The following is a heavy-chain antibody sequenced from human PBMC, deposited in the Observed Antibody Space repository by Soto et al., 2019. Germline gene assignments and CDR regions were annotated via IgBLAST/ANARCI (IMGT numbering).Heavy chain of an antibody. CDR2: LSWNGVTI. V-gene: IGHV3-9*01. Sequence: EVQLVESGGGLVQPGRSLRLSCAASGFTFDDYAMHWVRQVPGKGLQWVSGLSWNGVTIGYAASVKGRFTISRDNVKNVVYRQCNGGAQDDRVLEVWASLWAYECSDCWGFHYCMDVWGLGTTVTVS. D-gene: IGHD2-15*01. CDR3: ASLWAYECSDCWGFHYCMDV. J-gene: IGHJ6*02. CDR1: GFTFDDYA.